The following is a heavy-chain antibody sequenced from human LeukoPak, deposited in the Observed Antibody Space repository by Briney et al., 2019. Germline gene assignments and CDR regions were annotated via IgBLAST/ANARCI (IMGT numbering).Heavy chain of an antibody. V-gene: IGHV3-11*06. CDR3: ARPHLAAAGAFDI. J-gene: IGHJ3*02. Sequence: PGGSLRLSCAASGFTFSDYYMSWIRQAPGKGLEWVSYISSSSSYIYYADSVKGRFTISRDNAKNSLYLQMNSLRAEDTAVYYCARPHLAAAGAFDIWGQGTMVTVSS. CDR2: ISSSSSYI. CDR1: GFTFSDYY. D-gene: IGHD6-13*01.